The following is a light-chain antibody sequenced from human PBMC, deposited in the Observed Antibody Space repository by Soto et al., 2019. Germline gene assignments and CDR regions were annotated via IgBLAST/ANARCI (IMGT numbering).Light chain of an antibody. CDR2: EVS. Sequence: QSVLTQPASVSGSPVQSITISCTGTSSDVGGYNYVSWSQQHPGKAPQLMLYEVSNRPSGVSNRFSGSKSGNTASLTISVLQAEDEADYYCSSYTSSSTYVFGTGTKLTVL. CDR1: SSDVGGYNY. CDR3: SSYTSSSTYV. J-gene: IGLJ1*01. V-gene: IGLV2-14*01.